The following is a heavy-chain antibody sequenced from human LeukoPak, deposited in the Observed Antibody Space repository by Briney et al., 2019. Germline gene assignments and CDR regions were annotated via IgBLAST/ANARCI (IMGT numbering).Heavy chain of an antibody. CDR2: INASGDIP. Sequence: RGSLRLSCAASGFPFNTYAMHWIRQIPGKGLEYVAGINASGDIPYYGDSVKGRFTVSRDNSKNTLYLQMDSLRPEDLALYFCARVAHQWLAFRENDYWGQGTLVTVSS. D-gene: IGHD6-19*01. J-gene: IGHJ4*02. CDR3: ARVAHQWLAFRENDY. V-gene: IGHV3-64*02. CDR1: GFPFNTYA.